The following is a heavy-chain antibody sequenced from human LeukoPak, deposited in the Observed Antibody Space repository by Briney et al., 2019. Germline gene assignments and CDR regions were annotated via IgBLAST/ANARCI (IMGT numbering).Heavy chain of an antibody. D-gene: IGHD1-26*01. CDR3: ARGFGSYYYYFDY. CDR2: IYYSGST. J-gene: IGHJ4*02. CDR1: GGSLSSYY. Sequence: PSETLSLTCTVSGGSLSSYYWSWIRQPPGKGLEWIGYIYYSGSTNYNPSLKSRVTISVDTSKNQFSLKLSSVTAADTAVYYCARGFGSYYYYFDYWGQGTLVTVSS. V-gene: IGHV4-59*01.